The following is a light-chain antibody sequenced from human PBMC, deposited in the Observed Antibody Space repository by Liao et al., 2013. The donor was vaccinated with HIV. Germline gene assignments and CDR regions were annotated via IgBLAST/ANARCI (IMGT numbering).Light chain of an antibody. Sequence: SYELTQPPSVSVSPGETASITCRGDNIGSQSVHWYQQRPGQAPVLVISFNSDRPSGIPERFSGSNSGNTATLSITRVEGGDEADYYCQVWDRTTDHVVFGGGTKLTV. CDR3: QVWDRTTDHVV. CDR1: NIGSQS. J-gene: IGLJ2*01. CDR2: FNS. V-gene: IGLV3-21*04.